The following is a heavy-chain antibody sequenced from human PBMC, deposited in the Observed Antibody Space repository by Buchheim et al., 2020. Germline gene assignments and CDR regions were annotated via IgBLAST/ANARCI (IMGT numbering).Heavy chain of an antibody. CDR2: IYHSGST. CDR1: GGSISSSNW. Sequence: QVQLQESGPGLVKPSGTLSLTCAVSGGSISSSNWWSWVRQPPGKGLEWIGEIYHSGSTNYNPSLKSRVTISVDKFKNQFSPELSSVTAADTAVYYCARVCAVRAAAGNSYYYGMDVWGQGTT. D-gene: IGHD6-13*01. CDR3: ARVCAVRAAAGNSYYYGMDV. J-gene: IGHJ6*02. V-gene: IGHV4-4*02.